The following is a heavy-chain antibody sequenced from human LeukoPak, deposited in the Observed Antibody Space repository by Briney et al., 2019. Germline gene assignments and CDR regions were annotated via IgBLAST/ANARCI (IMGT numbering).Heavy chain of an antibody. J-gene: IGHJ4*02. V-gene: IGHV1-69*13. D-gene: IGHD3-22*01. CDR1: GGTFNNYA. CDR2: IIPIFGTA. CDR3: ASHSDSSGPTVDY. Sequence: SVKVSCKASGGTFNNYAINWVRQAPGQGLEWMGGIIPIFGTANYAQKFQGRVTITADESTSTAYMELSSLRSEDTAVYYCASHSDSSGPTVDYWGQGTLVTVSS.